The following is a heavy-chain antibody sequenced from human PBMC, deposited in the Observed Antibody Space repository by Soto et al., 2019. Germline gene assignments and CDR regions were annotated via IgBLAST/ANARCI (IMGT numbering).Heavy chain of an antibody. CDR2: INGNDGST. CDR1: GFTLGSYA. CDR3: AKAGTIFGVVMNNWFDP. J-gene: IGHJ5*02. Sequence: GGSLRLSCEVSGFTLGSYAMSWVRQAPGKGLEWVSTINGNDGSTYYADSVKGRFTISRDNSKNTLYLQMNSLRVEDTAVYYCAKAGTIFGVVMNNWFDPWGQGTLVTVSS. D-gene: IGHD3-3*01. V-gene: IGHV3-23*01.